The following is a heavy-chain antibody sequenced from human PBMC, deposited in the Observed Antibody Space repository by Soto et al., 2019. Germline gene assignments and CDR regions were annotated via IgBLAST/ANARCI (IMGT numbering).Heavy chain of an antibody. CDR3: ASSYGSGYRAFDY. V-gene: IGHV1-69*02. CDR2: VNPIVSMS. J-gene: IGHJ4*02. CDR1: GDTFNFYF. D-gene: IGHD3-10*01. Sequence: QVQLVQSGAEVKRPGSSVKVSCKASGDTFNFYFINWARQAPGLGLEWMGRVNPIVSMSNYEQKFQGRVMMTADKSTSTAYMELSSLRSEDTAIYYCASSYGSGYRAFDYWGQGALVTVSS.